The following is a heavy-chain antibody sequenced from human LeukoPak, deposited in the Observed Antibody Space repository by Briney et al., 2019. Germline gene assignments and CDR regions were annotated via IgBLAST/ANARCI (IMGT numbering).Heavy chain of an antibody. CDR3: ARTSDYRFEY. Sequence: SGGSLSLSCSASGFTFSSFAMHWVRQAPGKGLEHVSAISSNGGDTYYADSVRGRFTTSRDNSKNTVYLQMNTLRAEDTAVYYCARTSDYRFEYWGQGTLVTVSS. V-gene: IGHV3-64*04. D-gene: IGHD3-9*01. CDR1: GFTFSSFA. J-gene: IGHJ4*02. CDR2: ISSNGGDT.